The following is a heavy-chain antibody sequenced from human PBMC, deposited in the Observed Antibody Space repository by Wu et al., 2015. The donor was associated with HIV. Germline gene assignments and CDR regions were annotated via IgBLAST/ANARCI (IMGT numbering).Heavy chain of an antibody. J-gene: IGHJ4*02. CDR2: INPNSGGA. CDR3: ARELALDQWLGVY. CDR1: GYTFTDYY. Sequence: QVQLVQSGAEVRKPGASVKVSCEASGYTFTDYYIHWIRQAPGQGLKWMGWINPNSGGAHSAQTFQGRVTMTRDTSASTAYLELRSLGSDDTAIYFCARELALDQWLGVYWGQGTLVTVSS. D-gene: IGHD3-22*01. V-gene: IGHV1-2*02.